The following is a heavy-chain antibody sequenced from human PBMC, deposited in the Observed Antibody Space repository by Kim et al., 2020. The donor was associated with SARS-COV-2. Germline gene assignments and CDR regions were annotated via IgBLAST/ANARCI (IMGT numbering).Heavy chain of an antibody. D-gene: IGHD3-22*01. Sequence: GGSLRLSCAASGFTFSSYSMNWVRQAPGKGLEWVSYISSSSSTIYYADSVKGRFTISRDNAKNSLYLQMNSLRDEDTAVYYCARAPYYYDSSGYQRPYYYYGMDVWGQGTTVTVSS. CDR1: GFTFSSYS. V-gene: IGHV3-48*02. J-gene: IGHJ6*02. CDR3: ARAPYYYDSSGYQRPYYYYGMDV. CDR2: ISSSSSTI.